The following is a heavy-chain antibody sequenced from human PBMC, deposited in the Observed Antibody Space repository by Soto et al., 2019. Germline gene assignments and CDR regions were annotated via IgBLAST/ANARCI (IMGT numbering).Heavy chain of an antibody. CDR2: TYFGDPKT. CDR3: ARSKYPPDAFDI. J-gene: IGHJ3*02. CDR1: GYNLPDHW. V-gene: IGHV5-51*01. Sequence: GASVKISCKTSGYNLPDHWIAWVRQTPGKGLEWMGITYFGDPKTTYSPSFEGKVTISADKSITTAYLQLHSLRLSDTAMYFCARSKYPPDAFDIWGQGTMVTVS.